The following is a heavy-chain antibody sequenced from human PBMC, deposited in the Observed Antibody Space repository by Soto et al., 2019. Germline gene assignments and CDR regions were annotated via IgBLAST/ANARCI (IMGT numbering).Heavy chain of an antibody. CDR1: GGSFSSSANY. CDR2: IYYTGKT. CDR3: SRLSGTYYYESERNWLDP. D-gene: IGHD3-10*01. Sequence: QLQLQESGPGLAKPSETLSLTCTVSGGSFSSSANYWVWIRQPPGKGLEWIANIYYTGKTYYNPSLKSRVTISADTPKRQFALKRGSVTAADTAVYYCSRLSGTYYYESERNWLDPWGQGTLVTVSS. J-gene: IGHJ5*02. V-gene: IGHV4-39*01.